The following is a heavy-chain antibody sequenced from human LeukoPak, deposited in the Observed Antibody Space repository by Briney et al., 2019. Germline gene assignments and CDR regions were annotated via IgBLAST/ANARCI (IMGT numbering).Heavy chain of an antibody. CDR1: GYTFTGYY. CDR2: INSNSGGT. D-gene: IGHD2-21*02. Sequence: ASVKVSCKASGYTFTGYYMHWVRQAPGQGLEWMGWINSNSGGTNYAQKFQGRVTMTRDTSISTAYMEVSTLRSDDTAIYYCARGPYCGGDCYSRPFFDYWGQGTLVTVPS. CDR3: ARGPYCGGDCYSRPFFDY. V-gene: IGHV1-2*02. J-gene: IGHJ4*02.